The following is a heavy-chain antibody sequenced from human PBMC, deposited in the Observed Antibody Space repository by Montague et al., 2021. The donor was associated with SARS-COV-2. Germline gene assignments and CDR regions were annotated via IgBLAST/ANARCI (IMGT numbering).Heavy chain of an antibody. CDR2: ISDRGNT. Sequence: SETLSLTCAVYGDSLSSYYWSWIRQPPRKGLEWIGCISDRGNTKYNNSLKSPVTISADTPKNQFSLRLSSVTAADTAVYYCARISRNSGFVGVFDIWGQGTLVTVSS. CDR1: GDSLSSYY. D-gene: IGHD3-22*01. J-gene: IGHJ3*02. CDR3: ARISRNSGFVGVFDI. V-gene: IGHV4-59*01.